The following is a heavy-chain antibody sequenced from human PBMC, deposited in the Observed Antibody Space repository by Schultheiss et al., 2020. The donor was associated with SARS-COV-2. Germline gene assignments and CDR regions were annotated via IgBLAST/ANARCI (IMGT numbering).Heavy chain of an antibody. CDR3: ARVGSWLQFYYYGMDV. Sequence: SETLSLTCTVSGGSISSGSYYWSWIRQPAGKGLEWIGRIYTSGSTNYNPSLKSRVTISVDTSKNQFSLKLSSVTAADTAVYYCARVGSWLQFYYYGMDVWGQGTTVTVSS. CDR2: IYTSGST. D-gene: IGHD5-24*01. V-gene: IGHV4-61*02. CDR1: GGSISSGSYY. J-gene: IGHJ6*02.